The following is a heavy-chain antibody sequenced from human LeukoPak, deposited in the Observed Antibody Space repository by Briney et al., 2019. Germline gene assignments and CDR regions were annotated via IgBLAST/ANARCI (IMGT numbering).Heavy chain of an antibody. CDR1: GYTFTGYY. Sequence: ASVKVSCKASGYTFTGYYMHWVRQAPGQGLEWMGWINPNSGGTNYAQKFQGRVTMTRDTSISTAYMELSRLRSDDTAVYYCARDLLGGYYDSSGYWAWGQGTMVTVSS. J-gene: IGHJ3*01. V-gene: IGHV1-2*02. CDR3: ARDLLGGYYDSSGYWA. CDR2: INPNSGGT. D-gene: IGHD3-22*01.